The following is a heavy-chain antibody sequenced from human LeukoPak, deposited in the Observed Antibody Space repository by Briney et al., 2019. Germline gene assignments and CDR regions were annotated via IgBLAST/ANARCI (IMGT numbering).Heavy chain of an antibody. Sequence: GESLKISCKGFGYSFINFWIGWVRQMPGKGLEWMGIIYPGDSDTRYSPSFQGQVNISVDRSISAAWLQWSSLKASDTAMYYCARLPEWGGHGSSKAFDIWGQGTLVTVSS. D-gene: IGHD5-12*01. CDR2: IYPGDSDT. CDR1: GYSFINFW. V-gene: IGHV5-51*01. J-gene: IGHJ3*02. CDR3: ARLPEWGGHGSSKAFDI.